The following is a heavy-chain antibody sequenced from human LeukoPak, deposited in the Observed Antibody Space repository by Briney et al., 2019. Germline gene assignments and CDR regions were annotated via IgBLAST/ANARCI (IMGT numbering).Heavy chain of an antibody. J-gene: IGHJ5*02. CDR1: GGSISSSSYY. CDR2: IYYSGST. CDR3: ARGRYSYGKYNWLDP. V-gene: IGHV4-39*07. D-gene: IGHD5-18*01. Sequence: SETLSLTCTVSGGSISSSSYYWGWIRQPPGKGLEWIGSIYYSGSTYYNPSLKSRVTISVDTSKNQFSLKLSSVTAADTAVYYCARGRYSYGKYNWLDPWGQGTLVTVSS.